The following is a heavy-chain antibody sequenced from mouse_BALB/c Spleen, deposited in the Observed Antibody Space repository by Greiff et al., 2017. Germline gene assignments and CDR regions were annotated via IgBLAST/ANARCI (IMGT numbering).Heavy chain of an antibody. Sequence: DVMLVESGGDLVKPGGSLKLSCAASGFTFSSYGMSWVRQTPDKRLEWVATISSGGSYTYYPDSVKGRFTISRDNAKNTLYLQMSSRKSEDTAMYYCARQYDYDEGFAYWGQGTLVTVSA. J-gene: IGHJ3*01. CDR2: ISSGGSYT. CDR1: GFTFSSYG. CDR3: ARQYDYDEGFAY. D-gene: IGHD2-4*01. V-gene: IGHV5-6*02.